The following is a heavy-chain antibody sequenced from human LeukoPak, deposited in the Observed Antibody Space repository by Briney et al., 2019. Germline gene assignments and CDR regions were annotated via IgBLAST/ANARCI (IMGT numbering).Heavy chain of an antibody. D-gene: IGHD3-10*01. CDR3: AKDWGYGSGSYPDY. Sequence: GGSLRLSCAASGFTFSSYGMHWVRQAPGKGLEWVAVISYDGSNKYYADSVKGRFTISRDNSKNTLYLQMNSLRAEDTAVYYCAKDWGYGSGSYPDYWGQGTLVTVSS. CDR1: GFTFSSYG. J-gene: IGHJ4*02. CDR2: ISYDGSNK. V-gene: IGHV3-30*18.